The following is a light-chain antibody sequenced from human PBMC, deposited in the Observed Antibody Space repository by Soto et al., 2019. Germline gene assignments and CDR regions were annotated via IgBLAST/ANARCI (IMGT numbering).Light chain of an antibody. J-gene: IGKJ4*01. Sequence: DIQMTQSPSSLSASVGDRVTITCRASQSISSYLNWYQQKPGKAPQLLIYAASSLQSGVPSRFSGRGSGTDFTLTISSLQPEDFATYYCQQSYSTPLTFGGGNKVEIK. V-gene: IGKV1-39*01. CDR2: AAS. CDR3: QQSYSTPLT. CDR1: QSISSY.